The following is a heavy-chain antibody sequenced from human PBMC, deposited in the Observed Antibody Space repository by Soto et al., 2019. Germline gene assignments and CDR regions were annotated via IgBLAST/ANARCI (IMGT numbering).Heavy chain of an antibody. CDR2: ISGSGGST. J-gene: IGHJ6*02. Sequence: PRLSCAASGFTFSSYAMSWVRQAPGKGLEWVSAISGSGGSTYYADSVKGRFTISRDNSKNTLYLQMNSLRAEDTAVYYCAKSNTFYDFWSGYYGPHYYYYGMDVWGQGTTVTVSS. V-gene: IGHV3-23*01. CDR3: AKSNTFYDFWSGYYGPHYYYYGMDV. D-gene: IGHD3-3*01. CDR1: GFTFSSYA.